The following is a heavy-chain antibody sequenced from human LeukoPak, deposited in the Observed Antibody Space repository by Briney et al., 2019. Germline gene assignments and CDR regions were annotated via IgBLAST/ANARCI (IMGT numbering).Heavy chain of an antibody. CDR3: AKDMVRGVISYAFDI. J-gene: IGHJ3*02. CDR1: GFTFDDYA. CDR2: ISWNSGSI. D-gene: IGHD3-10*01. Sequence: PGGSLRLSCAASGFTFDDYAMHWVRQAPGKGLEWVSGISWNSGSIGYADSVKGRFTISRDNAKNSLYLQMNSLRAEDTALYYCAKDMVRGVISYAFDIWGQGTMVTVSS. V-gene: IGHV3-9*01.